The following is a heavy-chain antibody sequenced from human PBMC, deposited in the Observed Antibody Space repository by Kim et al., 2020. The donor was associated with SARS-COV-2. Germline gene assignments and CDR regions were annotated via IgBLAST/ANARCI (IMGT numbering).Heavy chain of an antibody. D-gene: IGHD6-19*01. V-gene: IGHV3-21*01. J-gene: IGHJ6*02. CDR3: ARDADHSSGWYASLGYYYYGMDV. Sequence: GGSLRLSCAASGFTFSSYSMNWVRQAPGKGLEWVSSISSSSSYIFHADSVKGRFTISRDNAKNSLYLQMTSLRAEDTAVYYCARDADHSSGWYASLGYYYYGMDVWGQGTTVTVSS. CDR1: GFTFSSYS. CDR2: ISSSSSYI.